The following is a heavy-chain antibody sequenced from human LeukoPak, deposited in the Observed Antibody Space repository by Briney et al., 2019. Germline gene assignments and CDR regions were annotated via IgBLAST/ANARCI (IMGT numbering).Heavy chain of an antibody. CDR3: AKVSLSRAINYYYYYMDV. CDR1: GFTFSSYG. CDR2: IRYDGSNK. J-gene: IGHJ6*03. V-gene: IGHV3-30*02. Sequence: PGGSLRLSCAASGFTFSSYGMHWVRQAPGKGLEWVAVIRYDGSNKYYADSVKGRFTISRDNSKNTLYLQMNSLRAEDTAVYYCAKVSLSRAINYYYYYMDVWGKGTTVTVSS.